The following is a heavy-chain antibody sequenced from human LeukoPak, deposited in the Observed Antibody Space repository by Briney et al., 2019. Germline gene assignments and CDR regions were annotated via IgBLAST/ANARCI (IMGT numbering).Heavy chain of an antibody. J-gene: IGHJ5*02. V-gene: IGHV1-18*01. Sequence: ASVKVSCKASGYTFTSYGITWVRQAPGQGLEWMGWINANNGNTNYAQNLQGRVTMTRDTSTSTAYMELRSLRSDDTAVYYCASWGGDWFDPWGQGTLVTVSS. CDR3: ASWGGDWFDP. D-gene: IGHD3-10*01. CDR2: INANNGNT. CDR1: GYTFTSYG.